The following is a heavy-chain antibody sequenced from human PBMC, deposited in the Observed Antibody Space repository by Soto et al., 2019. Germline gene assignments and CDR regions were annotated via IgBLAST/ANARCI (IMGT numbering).Heavy chain of an antibody. Sequence: LSLTCAASGFTFSSYGMHWVRQAPGKGLEWVAVIWYDGSNKYYADSVKGRFTISRDNSKNTLYLQMNSLRAEDTAVYYCARDGAAAGIVSAEYYFDYWGQGTLVTVSS. CDR3: ARDGAAAGIVSAEYYFDY. CDR1: GFTFSSYG. V-gene: IGHV3-33*01. CDR2: IWYDGSNK. J-gene: IGHJ4*02. D-gene: IGHD6-13*01.